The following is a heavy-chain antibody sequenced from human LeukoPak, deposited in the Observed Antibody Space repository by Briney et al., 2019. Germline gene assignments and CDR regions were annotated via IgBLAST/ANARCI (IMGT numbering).Heavy chain of an antibody. CDR3: ARESPTREAAAWSFDY. CDR2: IKQDGSEK. Sequence: GGSLRLSCVASGFTFSSYWMSWVRQAPGKGLEWVANIKQDGSEKYYADSVKGRFTISRDNAKNSLYLQMNSLRAEDTAVYYCARESPTREAAAWSFDYWGQGALVTVSS. CDR1: GFTFSSYW. D-gene: IGHD6-13*01. V-gene: IGHV3-7*03. J-gene: IGHJ4*02.